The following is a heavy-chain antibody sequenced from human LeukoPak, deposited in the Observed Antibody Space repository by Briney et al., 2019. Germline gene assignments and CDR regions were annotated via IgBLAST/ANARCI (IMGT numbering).Heavy chain of an antibody. D-gene: IGHD1-26*01. CDR1: GFTFSIYA. V-gene: IGHV3-21*01. J-gene: IGHJ4*02. Sequence: GGSLRLSCAASGFTFSIYAMNWVRQAPGKGLEWVSSISSSSIYMYYADSLKGRFIISRDNAKNSLYLQMNSLRAEDTAVYYCARAPRGSYSFDYWGQGTLVTVSS. CDR3: ARAPRGSYSFDY. CDR2: ISSSSIYM.